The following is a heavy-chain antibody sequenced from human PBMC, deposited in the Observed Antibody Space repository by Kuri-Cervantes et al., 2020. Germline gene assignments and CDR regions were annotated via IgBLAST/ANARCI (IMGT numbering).Heavy chain of an antibody. V-gene: IGHV4-34*01. CDR1: GGSFSGYY. CDR3: ASSNNWGDTHGFDY. Sequence: SQTLSLTCAVYGGSFSGYYWSWIRQPPGKGLEWIGEINHSGSTNYNPSLKSRVTISVDTSKNQFSLKLSSVTAADTAVYYCASSNNWGDTHGFDYWGQGTLVTVSS. D-gene: IGHD7-27*01. J-gene: IGHJ4*02. CDR2: INHSGST.